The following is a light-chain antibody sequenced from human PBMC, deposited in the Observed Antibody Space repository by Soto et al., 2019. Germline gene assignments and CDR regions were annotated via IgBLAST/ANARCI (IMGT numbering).Light chain of an antibody. CDR3: FSFTTDWTHV. CDR2: EVS. V-gene: IGLV2-14*01. Sequence: QSALTQPASVSGSPGQSITLSCTGSSSDIGAYNYVSWFQQYPGKAPKLIISEVSNRPSGVSNRFSGSKSGTAASLTISGLQTEDEADYFCFSFTTDWTHVFGTGTKLTVL. CDR1: SSDIGAYNY. J-gene: IGLJ1*01.